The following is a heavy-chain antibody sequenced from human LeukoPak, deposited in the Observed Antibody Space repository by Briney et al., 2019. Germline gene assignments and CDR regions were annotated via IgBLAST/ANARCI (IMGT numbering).Heavy chain of an antibody. D-gene: IGHD2-15*01. CDR3: ARDGSRYCSGGSCYDAFDI. Sequence: GGSLRLSCAASGFTFSSYWMHWVRQAPGKGLVWVSRINSDGSSTSYADSVKGRFTISRDNAKNTLYLQMNSLRAEDTAVYYCARDGSRYCSGGSCYDAFDIWGQGTMVTVSS. CDR2: INSDGSST. J-gene: IGHJ3*02. V-gene: IGHV3-74*01. CDR1: GFTFSSYW.